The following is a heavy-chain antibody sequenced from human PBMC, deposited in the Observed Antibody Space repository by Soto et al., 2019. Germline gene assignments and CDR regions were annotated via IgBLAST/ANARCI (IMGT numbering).Heavy chain of an antibody. CDR3: ARRVWGSYRYRWFDH. CDR2: INHSGST. V-gene: IGHV4-34*01. D-gene: IGHD3-16*02. J-gene: IGHJ5*02. CDR1: GGSFSGYY. Sequence: SETLSLTCAVYGGSFSGYYWSWIRQSPGKGLEWIGEINHSGSTNYNPSLKSRVTISVDTSKNQFSLKLSSVTAADTAVYYCARRVWGSYRYRWFDHWGQGILVTVSS.